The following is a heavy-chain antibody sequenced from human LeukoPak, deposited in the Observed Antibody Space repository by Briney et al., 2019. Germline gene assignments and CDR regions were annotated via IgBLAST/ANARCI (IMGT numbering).Heavy chain of an antibody. D-gene: IGHD1-1*01. J-gene: IGHJ2*01. CDR3: ARVRLPTTRRALWYFDL. CDR1: DGSVSSGSYY. Sequence: NPSETLSLTCTVSDGSVSSGSYYWSWIRQPPGKGLEWIGYIYYSGSTYYNPSLKSRVTISVDTSKNQFSLKLSSVTAADTAVYYCARVRLPTTRRALWYFDLWGRGTLVTVSS. V-gene: IGHV4-61*01. CDR2: IYYSGST.